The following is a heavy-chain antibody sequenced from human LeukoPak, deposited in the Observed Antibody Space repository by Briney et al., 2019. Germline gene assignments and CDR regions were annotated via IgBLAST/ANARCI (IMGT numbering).Heavy chain of an antibody. CDR3: ASGYGSGSYGLDY. CDR1: GFNFGSYA. J-gene: IGHJ4*02. D-gene: IGHD3-10*01. CDR2: ISGDGGST. Sequence: GGSLRLSCAASGFNFGSYAMSWVRQAPGKGLEWVSAISGDGGSTYHADSVRGRFTISRDNSKNTLYMQMNSLRAEDTAVYYCASGYGSGSYGLDYWGQGTLVTVSS. V-gene: IGHV3-23*01.